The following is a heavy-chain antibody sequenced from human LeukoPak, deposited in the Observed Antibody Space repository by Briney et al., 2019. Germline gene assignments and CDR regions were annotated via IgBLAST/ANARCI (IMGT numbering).Heavy chain of an antibody. CDR1: GFIFSSYA. Sequence: GGSLRLSCAASGFIFSSYAMSWVRQAPGKGLEWVSAISGSGGRTYHADSVKGRFTISRDNSKNTLYLQMNSLRAEDTAVYYCATGYQYYDYYYMDVWGKGTTVTISS. D-gene: IGHD6-25*01. J-gene: IGHJ6*03. CDR3: ATGYQYYDYYYMDV. V-gene: IGHV3-23*01. CDR2: ISGSGGRT.